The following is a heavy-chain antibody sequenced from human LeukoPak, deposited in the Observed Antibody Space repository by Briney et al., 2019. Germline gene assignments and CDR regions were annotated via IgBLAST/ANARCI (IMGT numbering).Heavy chain of an antibody. D-gene: IGHD6-13*01. CDR1: GGFISNYY. V-gene: IGHV4-59*01. J-gene: IGHJ6*03. CDR2: IYYSGST. CDR3: ARDRVGQQLVGRNYYYYYMDV. Sequence: SETLSLTCTVSGGFISNYYWNWIRQPPGKGLEWIGYIYYSGSTNYNPSLKSRVTISVDTSKNQFSLKLSSVTAADTAVYYCARDRVGQQLVGRNYYYYYMDVWGKGTTVTISS.